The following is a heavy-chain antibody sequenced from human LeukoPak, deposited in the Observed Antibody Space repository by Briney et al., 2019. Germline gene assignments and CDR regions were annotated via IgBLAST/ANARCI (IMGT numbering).Heavy chain of an antibody. CDR2: IYYSGST. J-gene: IGHJ5*02. V-gene: IGHV4-39*01. Sequence: PSETLSLTCTVSGGSISSSSYYRGWIRQPPGKGLEWLGCIYYSGSTYYNPSLKSRVTISVDTSKNQFSLKLSSVTAADTAVYYCARLDLYDILTGHPGTTQFDPWGQGTLVTVSS. CDR1: GGSISSSSYY. CDR3: ARLDLYDILTGHPGTTQFDP. D-gene: IGHD3-9*01.